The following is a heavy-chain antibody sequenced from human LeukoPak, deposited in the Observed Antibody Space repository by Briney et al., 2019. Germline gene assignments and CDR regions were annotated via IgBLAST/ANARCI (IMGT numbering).Heavy chain of an antibody. CDR2: IYVTGT. CDR3: ARHIGGGIEDMDV. CDR1: GGSIGTYY. J-gene: IGHJ6*03. V-gene: IGHV4-59*08. Sequence: SETLSLTCTVSGGSIGTYYWGWVRQSPGTGLEWIGYIYVTGTRYNPYLQSRVTISVDRSRYQFFLKMTSVTAADTAVYYCARHIGGGIEDMDVWGRGTKVTVSS. D-gene: IGHD3-16*02.